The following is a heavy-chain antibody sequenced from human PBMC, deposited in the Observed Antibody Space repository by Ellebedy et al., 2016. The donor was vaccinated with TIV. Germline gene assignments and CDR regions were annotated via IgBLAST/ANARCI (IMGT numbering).Heavy chain of an antibody. CDR1: GYTFTSYY. CDR2: INPSGGST. V-gene: IGHV1-46*01. D-gene: IGHD3-22*01. Sequence: ASVKVSCXASGYTFTSYYMHWLRQAPGQGLEWMGIINPSGGSTSYAQKFQGRVTMTRDTSTSTVYMELSSLRSEDTAVYYCAMSMIVELDYWGQGTLVTVSS. CDR3: AMSMIVELDY. J-gene: IGHJ4*02.